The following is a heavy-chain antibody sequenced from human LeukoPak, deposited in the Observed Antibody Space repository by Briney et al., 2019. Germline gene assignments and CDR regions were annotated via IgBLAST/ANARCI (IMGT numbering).Heavy chain of an antibody. Sequence: SETLSLTCTVSGGSISSYYWGWIRQPPGKGLEWIGSIYYSGSTYYNPSLKSRVTISVDTSKNQFSLKLSSVTAADTAVYYCARDHDIVVVVAETSFDYWGQGTLVTVSS. CDR3: ARDHDIVVVVAETSFDY. J-gene: IGHJ4*02. V-gene: IGHV4-39*07. CDR2: IYYSGST. D-gene: IGHD2-15*01. CDR1: GGSISSYY.